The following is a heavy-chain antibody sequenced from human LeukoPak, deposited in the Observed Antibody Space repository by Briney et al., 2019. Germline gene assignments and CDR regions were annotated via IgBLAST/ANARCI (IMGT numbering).Heavy chain of an antibody. D-gene: IGHD3-16*02. J-gene: IGHJ4*02. Sequence: GGSLRLSCAASGFTFSSYGMSWVRQAPGKGLEWVSAISGSGGSTYYADSVKGRFTISRDNAKNSLYLQMNSLRAEDTAVYYCASLIMITFGGVIAIDYWGQGTLVTVSS. CDR3: ASLIMITFGGVIAIDY. V-gene: IGHV3-23*01. CDR1: GFTFSSYG. CDR2: ISGSGGST.